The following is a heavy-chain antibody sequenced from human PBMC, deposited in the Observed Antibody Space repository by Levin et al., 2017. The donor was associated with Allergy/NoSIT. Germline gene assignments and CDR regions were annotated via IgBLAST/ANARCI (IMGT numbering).Heavy chain of an antibody. CDR1: GFTFDDYA. CDR3: AKDGGVIPAAGGIDY. D-gene: IGHD2-2*01. J-gene: IGHJ4*02. Sequence: GGSLRLSCAASGFTFDDYAMHWVRQAPGKGLEWVSGISWNSGSIGYADSVKGRFTISRDNAKNSLYLQMNSLRAEDTALYYCAKDGGVIPAAGGIDYWGQGTLVTVSS. V-gene: IGHV3-9*01. CDR2: ISWNSGSI.